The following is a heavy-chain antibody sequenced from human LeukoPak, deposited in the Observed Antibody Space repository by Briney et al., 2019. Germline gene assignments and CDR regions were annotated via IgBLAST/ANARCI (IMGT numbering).Heavy chain of an antibody. CDR1: GFTFSSYW. Sequence: GGSLRLSCAASGFTFSSYWMHWVRQAPGKGLVWVSRIKSDGSTNYAESVKGRFTNSRDNAKNTVSLQMNGLRAEDTGVYYCARAPSEIGGYYPEYFRHWGQGTLVTVSS. CDR2: IKSDGST. D-gene: IGHD3-22*01. CDR3: ARAPSEIGGYYPEYFRH. V-gene: IGHV3-74*01. J-gene: IGHJ1*01.